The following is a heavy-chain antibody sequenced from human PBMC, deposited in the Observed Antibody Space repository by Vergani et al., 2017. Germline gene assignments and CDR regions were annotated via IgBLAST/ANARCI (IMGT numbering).Heavy chain of an antibody. J-gene: IGHJ5*02. CDR1: GGSITYGAFY. CDR3: ASDTHSGQRADR. CDR2: IYYSENK. V-gene: IGHV4-39*07. Sequence: QVNLQESGPGLVKPSETLSLTCTVSGGSITYGAFYWGWIRQSPGKGLEWIGSIYYSENKFYNPSLESRVTLSIDTTKNQFSLTMTSVTAADTAVYYCASDTHSGQRADRWGQGILVTVTS. D-gene: IGHD6-19*01.